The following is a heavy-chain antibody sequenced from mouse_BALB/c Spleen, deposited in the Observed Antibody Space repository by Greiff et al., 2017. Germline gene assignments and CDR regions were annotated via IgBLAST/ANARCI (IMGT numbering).Heavy chain of an antibody. CDR3: ARGYYGRGDY. Sequence: EVHLVESGGGLVKPGGSLKLSCAASGFTFSDYYMYWVRQTPEKRLEWVATISDGGSYTYYPDSVKGRFTISRDNAKNNLYLQMSSLKSEDTAMYYCARGYYGRGDYWGQGTSVTVSS. CDR1: GFTFSDYY. D-gene: IGHD2-1*01. J-gene: IGHJ4*01. CDR2: ISDGGSYT. V-gene: IGHV5-4*02.